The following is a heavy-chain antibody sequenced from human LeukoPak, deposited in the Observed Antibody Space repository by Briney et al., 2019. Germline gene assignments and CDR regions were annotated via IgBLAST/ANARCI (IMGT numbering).Heavy chain of an antibody. CDR2: IKQDGSKK. CDR3: AKEVGGSGSY. CDR1: GFPFSSYW. D-gene: IGHD3-10*01. Sequence: GGSLRLSCVASGFPFSSYWMTWVRQAPGKGLEWVANIKQDGSKKSYVDSVKGRFTISRDNAKNSLYLQMNRLRAEDTAVYYCAKEVGGSGSYWGQGTLVTVSS. V-gene: IGHV3-7*01. J-gene: IGHJ4*02.